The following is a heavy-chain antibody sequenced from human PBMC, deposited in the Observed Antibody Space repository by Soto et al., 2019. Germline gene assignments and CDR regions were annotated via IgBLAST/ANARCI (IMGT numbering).Heavy chain of an antibody. D-gene: IGHD1-26*01. Sequence: QVQLVESGGGVVQPGRSLRLSCAASGFTFSSYAMHWVRQAPGKGLEWVAVISYDGSNKYYADSVKGRCTISRDNSKNTLYLQMNSLRAEDTAVYYCARASLGGATPHLDYWGQGTLVTVSS. CDR3: ARASLGGATPHLDY. CDR2: ISYDGSNK. J-gene: IGHJ4*02. V-gene: IGHV3-30-3*01. CDR1: GFTFSSYA.